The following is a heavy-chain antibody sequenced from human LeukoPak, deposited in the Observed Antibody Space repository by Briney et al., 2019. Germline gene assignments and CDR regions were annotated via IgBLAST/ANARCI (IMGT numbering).Heavy chain of an antibody. V-gene: IGHV3-48*01. Sequence: GGSLRLSCAASGFSFSGYSMNWVRQAPGRGLEWISYISSGSRTIFYADSVMGRFTISRDNAKNSLYLLMNSLRADDTAVYYCARESITGDRDFDYWGQGTLITVSS. CDR1: GFSFSGYS. D-gene: IGHD7-27*01. CDR3: ARESITGDRDFDY. CDR2: ISSGSRTI. J-gene: IGHJ4*02.